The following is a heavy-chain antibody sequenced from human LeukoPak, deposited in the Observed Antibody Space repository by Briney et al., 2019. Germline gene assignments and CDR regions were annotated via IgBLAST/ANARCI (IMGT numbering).Heavy chain of an antibody. CDR2: ISGSGGST. J-gene: IGHJ5*02. V-gene: IGHV3-23*01. Sequence: QSGGSLRLSCAASGFTFSSYAMSWVRQAPGKGLEWVSAISGSGGSTYYADSVKGRFTISRDNSKNTLYPQMNSLRAEDTAVYYCAKDSHGSGSYYNLNWFDPWGQGTLVTVSS. D-gene: IGHD3-10*01. CDR1: GFTFSSYA. CDR3: AKDSHGSGSYYNLNWFDP.